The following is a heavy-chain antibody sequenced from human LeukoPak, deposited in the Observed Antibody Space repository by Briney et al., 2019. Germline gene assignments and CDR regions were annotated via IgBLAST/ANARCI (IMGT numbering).Heavy chain of an antibody. D-gene: IGHD2-15*01. Sequence: SAKLSRKASGVTFSSYAISWVRRAPGPRLEWMGRIIPILGIANYAQKFQGRVTITADKSTSTAYMELSSLRSEDTAVYYCARGVGDTDPWGQGTLVTVSS. CDR2: IIPILGIA. CDR1: GVTFSSYA. CDR3: ARGVGDTDP. J-gene: IGHJ5*02. V-gene: IGHV1-69*04.